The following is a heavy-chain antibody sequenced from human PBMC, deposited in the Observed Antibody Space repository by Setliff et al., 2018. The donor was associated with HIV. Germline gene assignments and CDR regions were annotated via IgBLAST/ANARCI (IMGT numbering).Heavy chain of an antibody. D-gene: IGHD1-1*01. V-gene: IGHV4-61*03. J-gene: IGHJ4*02. CDR1: GDSVSSRSYY. CDR3: AQLGMVDDFDY. CDR2: IYYSGST. Sequence: SETLSLTCTVSGDSVSSRSYYWSWIRQPPGKGLEWIGYIYYSGSTNYNPSLKSRVSISVDTSKDHFSLKLRSVTAADTAVYYCAQLGMVDDFDYWGQGTLVTVSS.